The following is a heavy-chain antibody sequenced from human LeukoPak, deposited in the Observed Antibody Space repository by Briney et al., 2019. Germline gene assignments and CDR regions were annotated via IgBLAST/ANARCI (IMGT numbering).Heavy chain of an antibody. Sequence: SETLSLTCTVSGGSISSYYWSWIRQPPGKGLEWIGYIYYGGSTNYNPSLKSRVTISVDTSKNQFSLKLSSVTAADTAVYYCARGVDERYYYYYGMDVWGQGTTVTVSS. CDR2: IYYGGST. D-gene: IGHD2-15*01. CDR1: GGSISSYY. J-gene: IGHJ6*02. CDR3: ARGVDERYYYYYGMDV. V-gene: IGHV4-59*01.